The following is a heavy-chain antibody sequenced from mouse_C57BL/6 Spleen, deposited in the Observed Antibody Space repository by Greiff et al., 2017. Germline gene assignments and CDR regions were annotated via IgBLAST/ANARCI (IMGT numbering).Heavy chain of an antibody. CDR1: GFTFSSYA. Sequence: EVKLVESGEGLVKPGGSLKLSCAASGFTFSSYAMSWVRQTPEKRLEWVAYISSGGDYIYYADTVKGRVTISRDNARNTLYLRMSSLKSEDTAMYYCTRDGYYLSFAYWGQGTLVTVSA. D-gene: IGHD2-3*01. CDR2: ISSGGDYI. J-gene: IGHJ3*01. V-gene: IGHV5-9-1*02. CDR3: TRDGYYLSFAY.